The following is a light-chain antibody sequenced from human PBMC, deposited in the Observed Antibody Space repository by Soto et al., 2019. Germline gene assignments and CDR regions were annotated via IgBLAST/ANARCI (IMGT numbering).Light chain of an antibody. CDR1: QDISTN. CDR3: QQYSPWPPMYT. V-gene: IGKV3-15*01. Sequence: EIVMTQSPDTLYVSPGEGATLTCRASQDISTNLAWYQQKPRQAPRLLIYGASTGATGVPARFSGSGSGTEFPLTIHSPLSEDFAVYYCQQYSPWPPMYTFGQGTQLEIK. J-gene: IGKJ2*01. CDR2: GAS.